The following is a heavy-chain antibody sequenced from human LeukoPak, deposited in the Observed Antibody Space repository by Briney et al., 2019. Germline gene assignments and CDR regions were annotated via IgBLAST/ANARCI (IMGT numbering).Heavy chain of an antibody. CDR1: GGSFSGYY. V-gene: IGHV4-34*01. J-gene: IGHJ4*02. CDR3: ARGLSSYYYGSGRVFDY. Sequence: SETLSLTCAVYGGSFSGYYWSWIRQPPGKGLDWVGEINHSGSTNYNPFLKSRVTISVDTSKNQFSLKLSSVTAADTAVYYCARGLSSYYYGSGRVFDYWGQGTLVTVSS. CDR2: INHSGST. D-gene: IGHD3-10*01.